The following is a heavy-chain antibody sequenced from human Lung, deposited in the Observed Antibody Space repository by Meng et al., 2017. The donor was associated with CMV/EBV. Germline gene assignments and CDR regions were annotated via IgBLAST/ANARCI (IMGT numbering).Heavy chain of an antibody. D-gene: IGHD3-10*02. CDR3: ARGFLEGVYGRRCFDP. CDR2: IYYSGST. Sequence: SETLSLTCSISGGSISTFYWSWLRQSPGRGLEWIGYIYYSGSTKYNPSLERRVAISVDASKNQFSLKLTSVTAADTAVYYCARGFLEGVYGRRCFDPWGQGHLVTVSS. J-gene: IGHJ5*02. V-gene: IGHV4-59*01. CDR1: GGSISTFY.